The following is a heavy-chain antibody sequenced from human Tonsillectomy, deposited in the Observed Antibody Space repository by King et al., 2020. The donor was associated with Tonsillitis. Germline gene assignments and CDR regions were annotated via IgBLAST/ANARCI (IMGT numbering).Heavy chain of an antibody. V-gene: IGHV4-38-2*01. CDR1: GYSISSGYY. D-gene: IGHD5-18*01. Sequence: QLQESGPGLVKPSETLSLTCAVSGYSISSGYYWGWIRQPQGKGLEWIGSIYHSGSTYYNPSLKSRVTISVDTSKNQFSLKLSSVTAADTAVYYWARALAPIQLWSLFGVYYGMDVCGQGTTVTVSS. CDR3: ARALAPIQLWSLFGVYYGMDV. J-gene: IGHJ6*02. CDR2: IYHSGST.